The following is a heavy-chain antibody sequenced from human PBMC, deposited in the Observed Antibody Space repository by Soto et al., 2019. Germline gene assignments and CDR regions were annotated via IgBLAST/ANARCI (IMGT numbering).Heavy chain of an antibody. D-gene: IGHD6-13*01. Sequence: QVQLQESDPGLVKPSETLSLTCTVSGGSVSSGNYYWSWIRQPPGKGLEWIGYIYYSGSTNYNPSLESRVTISVDTSKNQFSLKLSSVTAADTAVYYCAREEKQLARYGGDLDYWGQGTLVTVSS. CDR3: AREEKQLARYGGDLDY. V-gene: IGHV4-61*01. CDR2: IYYSGST. CDR1: GGSVSSGNYY. J-gene: IGHJ4*02.